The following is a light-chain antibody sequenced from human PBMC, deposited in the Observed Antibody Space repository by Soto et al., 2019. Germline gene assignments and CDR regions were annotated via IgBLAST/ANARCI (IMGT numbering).Light chain of an antibody. V-gene: IGKV3-15*01. CDR3: QQYNNRPPGTLT. J-gene: IGKJ4*01. CDR1: QSVSSN. CDR2: GAS. Sequence: EIVMTQSPATLSVSPGERATLSCRASQSVSSNLAWYQQKHGQAPRLLIYGASTRATGIPARFSGSGSGTEFTLTISSLQSEDFAVYYCQQYNNRPPGTLTFGGGTKVEIK.